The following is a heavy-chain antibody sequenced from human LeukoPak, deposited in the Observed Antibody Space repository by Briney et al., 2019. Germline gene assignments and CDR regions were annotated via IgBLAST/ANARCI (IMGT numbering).Heavy chain of an antibody. Sequence: ETLSLTCAVYGGSFSGYYWSWIRQPPGKGLEWIGEINHSGSTNYNPSLKSRVTISVDTSKNQFSLKLSSVTAADTAVYYCARSIAARFWGQGTLVTVSS. J-gene: IGHJ4*02. CDR3: ARSIAARF. CDR2: INHSGST. CDR1: GGSFSGYY. V-gene: IGHV4-34*01. D-gene: IGHD6-6*01.